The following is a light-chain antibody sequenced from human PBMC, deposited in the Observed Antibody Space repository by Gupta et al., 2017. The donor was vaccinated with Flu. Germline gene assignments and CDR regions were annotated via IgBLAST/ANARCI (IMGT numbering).Light chain of an antibody. CDR3: QQTSSAPRT. J-gene: IGKJ1*01. V-gene: IGKV1-39*01. Sequence: DVQMAQSPASLSASVGDRVTITCRASQSIRNYLNWYQQRPGKAPRLLIYGISTLHNGVPSRFSGSGYGTDFTLTITSLQAEDFATYYCQQTSSAPRTFGQGTKVEIK. CDR2: GIS. CDR1: QSIRNY.